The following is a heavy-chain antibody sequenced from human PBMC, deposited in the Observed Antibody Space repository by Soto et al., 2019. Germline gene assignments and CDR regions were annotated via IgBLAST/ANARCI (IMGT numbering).Heavy chain of an antibody. CDR1: GYSFTSYW. CDR2: IDPSYSYT. Sequence: GESLKISCKGSGYSFTSYWISWVRQMPGKGLEWMGRIDPSYSYTNYSPSFQGHVTISADKSISTAYLQWSSLKASDTAMYYCARGGSRDGRGYCSSTSCYGLPDVWGQGTTVTVSS. J-gene: IGHJ6*02. V-gene: IGHV5-10-1*01. D-gene: IGHD2-2*01. CDR3: ARGGSRDGRGYCSSTSCYGLPDV.